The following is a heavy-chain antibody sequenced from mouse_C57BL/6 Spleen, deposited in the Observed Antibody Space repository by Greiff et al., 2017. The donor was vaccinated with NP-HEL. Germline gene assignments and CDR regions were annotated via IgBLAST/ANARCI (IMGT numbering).Heavy chain of an antibody. CDR3: ARGPLTTVVASYWYFDV. Sequence: VQLQQSGAELARPGASVKLSCKASGYTFTSYGISWVKQRTGQGLEWIGEIYPRSGNTYYNEKFKGKATLTADKSSSTAYMELRRLTSEDSAVYFCARGPLTTVVASYWYFDVWGTGTTVTVSS. CDR2: IYPRSGNT. J-gene: IGHJ1*03. V-gene: IGHV1-81*01. CDR1: GYTFTSYG. D-gene: IGHD1-1*01.